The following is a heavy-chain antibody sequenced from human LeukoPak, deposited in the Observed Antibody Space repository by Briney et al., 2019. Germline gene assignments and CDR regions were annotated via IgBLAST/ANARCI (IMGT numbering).Heavy chain of an antibody. CDR2: IIVSGGST. D-gene: IGHD5-12*01. CDR3: AKDQARDRGFDY. J-gene: IGHJ4*02. V-gene: IGHV3-23*01. Sequence: GGSLRLSCAASGFTFSSYAMSWVRQAPGKGLEWVSSIIVSGGSTFYADSVKGRFTISRDNSKNTLYLQMNSLRAEDTAVYYCAKDQARDRGFDYWGQGTLVTVSS. CDR1: GFTFSSYA.